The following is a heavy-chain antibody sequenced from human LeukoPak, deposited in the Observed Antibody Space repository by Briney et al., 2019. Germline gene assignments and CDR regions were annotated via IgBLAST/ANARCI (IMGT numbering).Heavy chain of an antibody. Sequence: GGSLRLSCAASGFTFSSCAIHWVRQAPGKGLEWVAVISYDGSNKYYADSVKGRFTISRDNSKNTLNLQMNSLRAEDTAVYYCARDLPPYAFDIWGQGTMVTVSS. J-gene: IGHJ3*02. V-gene: IGHV3-30-3*01. CDR3: ARDLPPYAFDI. CDR2: ISYDGSNK. CDR1: GFTFSSCA.